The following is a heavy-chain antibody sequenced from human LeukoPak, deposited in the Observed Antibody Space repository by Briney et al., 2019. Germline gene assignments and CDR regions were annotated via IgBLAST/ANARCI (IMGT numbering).Heavy chain of an antibody. CDR2: ISWNSGSI. CDR1: GFTFDDYA. D-gene: IGHD1-26*01. V-gene: IGHV3-9*01. J-gene: IGHJ3*02. CDR3: AKDFGVGAAITTGDAFDI. Sequence: PGGSLRLSCAASGFTFDDYAMHWVRQAPGKGLEWVSGISWNSGSIGYADSVKGRFTISRDNAKNSLYLQMNSLRAEDTALYYCAKDFGVGAAITTGDAFDIWGQGTMVTVSS.